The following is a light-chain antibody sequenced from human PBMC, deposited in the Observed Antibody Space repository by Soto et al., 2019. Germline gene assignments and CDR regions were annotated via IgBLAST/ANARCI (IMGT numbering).Light chain of an antibody. J-gene: IGLJ1*01. CDR1: STDVGGYNY. V-gene: IGLV2-14*01. CDR3: GSYTSTDTPFV. Sequence: QSVLAQPSSVSGSPGQSITISCTGTSTDVGGYNYVSWYQHHPGKGPNLIIYEVSNRPSGVSDRFSGSKSGNKASLIISNLEAEDESDYYCGSYTSTDTPFVFGTGTKV. CDR2: EVS.